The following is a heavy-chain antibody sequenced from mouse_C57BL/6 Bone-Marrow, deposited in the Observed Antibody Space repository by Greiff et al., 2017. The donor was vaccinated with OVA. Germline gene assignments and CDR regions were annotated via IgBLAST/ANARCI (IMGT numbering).Heavy chain of an antibody. D-gene: IGHD2-1*01. J-gene: IGHJ3*01. Sequence: QVQLQQSGAELARPGASVKLSCKASGYTFTSYGISWVKQRTGQGLEWIGEIYPRSGNTYYNEKFKGKATLTADKYSSTAYMELRSLTSEDSAVYFCARGGIYYGNYEGFAYWGQGTLVTVSA. V-gene: IGHV1-81*01. CDR3: ARGGIYYGNYEGFAY. CDR1: GYTFTSYG. CDR2: IYPRSGNT.